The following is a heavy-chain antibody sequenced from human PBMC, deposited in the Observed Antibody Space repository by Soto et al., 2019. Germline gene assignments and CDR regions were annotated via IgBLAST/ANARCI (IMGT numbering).Heavy chain of an antibody. CDR2: INHSGST. V-gene: IGHV4-34*01. CDR3: ARSCIRGIAVFAT. D-gene: IGHD2-21*01. J-gene: IGHJ4*02. CDR1: GASFSGFY. Sequence: PSETLSLTCAVYGASFSGFYWSWIRQPPGMGLEWIGEINHSGSTNYNPSLKSRVTISVDRSKNQFSLKLSSVTAADTAVYYCARSCIRGIAVFATWGQGTLVTVSS.